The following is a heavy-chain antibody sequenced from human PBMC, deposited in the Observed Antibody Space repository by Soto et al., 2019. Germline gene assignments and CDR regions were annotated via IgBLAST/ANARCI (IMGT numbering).Heavy chain of an antibody. CDR2: VSHSGST. Sequence: SETLSLTCAVSGFSISDAYYWGWFRQPPGKGLEWIGSVSHSGSTCYNPSLNSRVTISIDTSKNQFSLKLTSVTAADTAVYYCARALVVVINNYFDYWGQGALVTVSS. V-gene: IGHV4-38-2*01. CDR1: GFSISDAYY. J-gene: IGHJ4*02. D-gene: IGHD3-22*01. CDR3: ARALVVVINNYFDY.